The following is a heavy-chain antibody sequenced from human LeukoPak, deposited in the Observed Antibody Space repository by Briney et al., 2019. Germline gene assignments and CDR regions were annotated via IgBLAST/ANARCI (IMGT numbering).Heavy chain of an antibody. CDR3: ARSPRSDYFDY. CDR1: GYSFTNYW. J-gene: IGHJ4*02. V-gene: IGHV5-51*01. Sequence: GESLKIPCMGSGYSFTNYWIGGVRQRPGRGLEGMGFIYLGDSDPRSSPPFQGPVTIPAEKSISTGCLQWSSLKASDTAMYYCARSPRSDYFDYWGQGALVTVSS. CDR2: IYLGDSDP.